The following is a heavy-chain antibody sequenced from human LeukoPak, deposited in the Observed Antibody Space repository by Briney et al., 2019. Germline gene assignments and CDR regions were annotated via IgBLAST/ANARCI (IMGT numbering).Heavy chain of an antibody. CDR3: ARNYYDTKKPWD. J-gene: IGHJ4*02. CDR1: GGSISSYY. Sequence: SETLSLTCTVSGGSISSYYWSWIRQPPGKGLEWIGCIYYSGYTNYNPSLKSRVTMSVDTSQNQFSLKLSSVTAADTAVYFCARNYYDTKKPWDWGQGTLVTVSS. CDR2: IYYSGYT. D-gene: IGHD3-22*01. V-gene: IGHV4-59*08.